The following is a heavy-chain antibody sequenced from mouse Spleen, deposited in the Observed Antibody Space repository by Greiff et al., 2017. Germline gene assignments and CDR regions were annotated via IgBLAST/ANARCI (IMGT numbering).Heavy chain of an antibody. V-gene: IGHV1-55*01. J-gene: IGHJ1*01. CDR1: GYTFTSYW. D-gene: IGHD1-1*01. Sequence: VQLQQPGAELVKPGASVKMSCKASGYTFTSYWITWVKQRPGQGLEWIGDIYPGSGSTNYNEKFKSKATLTVDTSSSTAYMQLSSLTSEDSAVYYCARWDYGSRGGYFDVWGAGTTVTVSS. CDR3: ARWDYGSRGGYFDV. CDR2: IYPGSGST.